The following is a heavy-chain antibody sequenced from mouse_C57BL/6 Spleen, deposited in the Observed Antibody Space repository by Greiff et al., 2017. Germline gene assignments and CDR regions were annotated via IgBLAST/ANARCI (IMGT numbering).Heavy chain of an antibody. CDR1: GYNFTGYW. J-gene: IGHJ3*01. V-gene: IGHV1-64*01. CDR3: PREYYYDASWFAY. Sequence: VQLQQPGAELVKPGASVKLSCKASGYNFTGYWMHWVKQRPGQGLEWIGMIHPNSGSTKYNEKFKSKATLTVDKSTSTAYMQRSSLTSEDSAVYYCPREYYYDASWFAYWGQGTLVTVSA. CDR2: IHPNSGST. D-gene: IGHD2-4*01.